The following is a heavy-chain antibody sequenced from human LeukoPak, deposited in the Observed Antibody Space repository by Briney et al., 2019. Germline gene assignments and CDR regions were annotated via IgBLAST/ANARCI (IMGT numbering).Heavy chain of an antibody. CDR2: INHSGST. V-gene: IGHV4-34*01. Sequence: PSETLSLTCTVYGGSFSAYYWSWIRQPPGKGLEWIGEINHSGSTNYNPSLASRVTMSVDTSKNQFSLKLCSVTAADTAVYYCAEIAAAGTLFDYWGRGTLVTVSS. CDR1: GGSFSAYY. J-gene: IGHJ4*02. D-gene: IGHD6-13*01. CDR3: AEIAAAGTLFDY.